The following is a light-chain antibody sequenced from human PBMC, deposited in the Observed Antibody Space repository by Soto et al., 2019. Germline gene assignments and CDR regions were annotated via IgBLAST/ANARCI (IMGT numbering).Light chain of an antibody. CDR3: AAWDDSLSGLYV. CDR1: SRDIGGYDF. J-gene: IGLJ1*01. Sequence: QSVLTQPPSASGSPGQAVTISCTGTSRDIGGYDFVSWYQVRPGEAPQLIIYNVNGRPSGVPRRFSGSKSGNTASLAIRGLRSEDEADYYCAAWDDSLSGLYVFGTGTKVTVL. CDR2: NVN. V-gene: IGLV2-8*01.